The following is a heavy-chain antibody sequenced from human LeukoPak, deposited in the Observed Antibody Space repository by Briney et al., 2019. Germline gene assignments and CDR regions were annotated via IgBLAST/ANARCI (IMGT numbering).Heavy chain of an antibody. CDR1: GGSISSYY. V-gene: IGHV4-4*07. J-gene: IGHJ5*02. CDR2: IYTSGST. Sequence: SETLSLTCTVSGGSISSYYWSWIRQPAGKGLEWIGRIYTSGSTNYNLSLKSRVTMSVDTSKNQFSPKLSSVTAADTAVYYCARDLGRYCSSTSCTSFDPWGQGTLVTVSS. D-gene: IGHD2-2*01. CDR3: ARDLGRYCSSTSCTSFDP.